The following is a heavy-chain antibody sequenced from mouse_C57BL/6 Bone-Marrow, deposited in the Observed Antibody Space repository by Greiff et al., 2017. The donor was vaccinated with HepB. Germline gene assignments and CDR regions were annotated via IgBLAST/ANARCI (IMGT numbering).Heavy chain of an antibody. V-gene: IGHV1-26*01. Sequence: VQLQQSGPELVKPGASVKISCKASGYTFTDYYMNWVKQSHGKSLEWIGYINPNNGGTSYNQKFKGKATLTVDKSSSTAYMKIRSLTSEDSAVYYCASEGGAGFAYWGQGTLVTVSA. CDR3: ASEGGAGFAY. CDR2: INPNNGGT. D-gene: IGHD1-1*02. CDR1: GYTFTDYY. J-gene: IGHJ3*01.